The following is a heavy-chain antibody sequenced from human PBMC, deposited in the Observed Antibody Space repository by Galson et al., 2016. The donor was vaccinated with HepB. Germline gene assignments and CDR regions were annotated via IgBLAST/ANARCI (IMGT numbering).Heavy chain of an antibody. J-gene: IGHJ3*02. CDR1: GFTFSNYV. D-gene: IGHD2-21*02. Sequence: SLRLSCAASGFTFSNYVINWVRQAPGKGLEWVSVISHDAATTYYADSVKGRFTISRDNSKNTVGLQMNSLRAEDTAIYYCARGLLVTAAFDIWGQGTVVSVSS. CDR3: ARGLLVTAAFDI. CDR2: ISHDAATT. V-gene: IGHV3-23*01.